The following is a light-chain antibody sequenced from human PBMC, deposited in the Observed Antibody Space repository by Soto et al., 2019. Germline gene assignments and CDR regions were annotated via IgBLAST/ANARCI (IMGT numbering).Light chain of an antibody. J-gene: IGLJ1*01. V-gene: IGLV2-14*01. CDR3: CSYTSSSTLLYL. CDR1: GSDVGGYNF. CDR2: QVR. Sequence: QPVLTQPASVSGSPGQSITISCTGTGSDVGGYNFVSWYQQHPGKAPKLMLYQVRNRPSGVSDRFSGSKSGNTASLTISGLQAEDEADYYCCSYTSSSTLLYLFGTGTKVTVL.